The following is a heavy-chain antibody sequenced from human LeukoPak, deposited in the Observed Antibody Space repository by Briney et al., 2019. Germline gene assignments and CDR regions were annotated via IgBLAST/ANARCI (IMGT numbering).Heavy chain of an antibody. J-gene: IGHJ5*02. CDR3: ARGYCSSSSCHHWNWFDP. D-gene: IGHD2-2*01. CDR2: ISSSGSTK. V-gene: IGHV3-11*01. Sequence: PGGSLRLSCAASGFTFSDYYMSWIRQAPGKGLEWVSYISSSGSTKYYADSVKGRFTISRDNTKKSLYLQMNSLRAEDTAVYYCARGYCSSSSCHHWNWFDPWGQGTLVTVSS. CDR1: GFTFSDYY.